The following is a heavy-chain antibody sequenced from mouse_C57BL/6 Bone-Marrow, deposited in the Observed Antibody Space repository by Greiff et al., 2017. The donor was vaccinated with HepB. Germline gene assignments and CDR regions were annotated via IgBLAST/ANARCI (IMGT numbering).Heavy chain of an antibody. CDR3: AVLSDYFDY. CDR2: IDPSDSYT. CDR1: GYTFTSYW. Sequence: QVQLQQPGAELVMPGASVKLSCMASGYTFTSYWMHWVKQRPGQGLEWIGEIDPSDSYTNYNQKFKGKSTLTVDKSSSTAYMQLSSLTSEDSAVYYCAVLSDYFDYWGQGTTLTVSS. V-gene: IGHV1-69*01. D-gene: IGHD6-2*01. J-gene: IGHJ2*01.